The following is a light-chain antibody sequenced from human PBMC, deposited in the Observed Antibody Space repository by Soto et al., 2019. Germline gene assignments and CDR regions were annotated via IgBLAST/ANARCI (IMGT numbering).Light chain of an antibody. CDR1: QDIRKY. CDR2: DAS. CDR3: QQYDNLPLI. Sequence: QMTQSPSSLSASVGDRVTITCPATQDIRKYLNWYQQKPGKAPKLLIYDASSLETGVPSRFSGSGSGTDFTLTISSLQPEDFATYYCQQYDNLPLIFGQGTRLDIK. V-gene: IGKV1-33*01. J-gene: IGKJ5*01.